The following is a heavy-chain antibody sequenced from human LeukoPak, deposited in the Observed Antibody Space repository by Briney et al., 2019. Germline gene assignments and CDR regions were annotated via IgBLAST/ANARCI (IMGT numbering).Heavy chain of an antibody. CDR3: ARDPRYYFDY. V-gene: IGHV3-7*01. CDR1: GFTFSSYW. J-gene: IGHJ4*02. CDR2: IKEDGSEK. Sequence: GGSLRLSCAASGFTFSSYWMSWVRQAPGRGLEWVANIKEDGSEKYYVDSVKGRFTTSRDNAKKSLYLQMNSLRAEDTAVYYCARDPRYYFDYWGQGTLVTVSS.